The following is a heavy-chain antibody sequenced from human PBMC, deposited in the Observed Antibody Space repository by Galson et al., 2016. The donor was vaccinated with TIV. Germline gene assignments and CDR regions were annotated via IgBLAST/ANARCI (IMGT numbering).Heavy chain of an antibody. CDR3: ARPPYCGGDCYKYDN. J-gene: IGHJ4*02. CDR2: INGGNGNT. CDR1: GYSFSIYA. V-gene: IGHV1-3*01. Sequence: SVKVSCKASGYSFSIYAMHWVRQAPGQGLEWMGWINGGNGNTKYSKQFQGRLTITRDTSASTAYMELNSLRPEDTAVYYCARPPYCGGDCYKYDNWGQGTLVTVSS. D-gene: IGHD2-21*01.